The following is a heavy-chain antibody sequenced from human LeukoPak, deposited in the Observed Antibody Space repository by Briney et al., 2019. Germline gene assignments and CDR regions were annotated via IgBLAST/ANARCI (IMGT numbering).Heavy chain of an antibody. V-gene: IGHV4-34*01. CDR1: GGSFSGYY. CDR3: ARGRGSSGWSSSGMDV. CDR2: INHSGST. D-gene: IGHD6-19*01. Sequence: PSETLSLTCAVYGGSFSGYYWSWIRQPPGKGLERIGEINHSGSTNYNPSLKSRVTISVDTSKNQFSLKLSSVTAADTAVYYCARGRGSSGWSSSGMDVWGQGTTVTVSS. J-gene: IGHJ6*02.